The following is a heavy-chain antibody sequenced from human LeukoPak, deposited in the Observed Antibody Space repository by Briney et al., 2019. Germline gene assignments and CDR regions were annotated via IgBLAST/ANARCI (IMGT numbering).Heavy chain of an antibody. D-gene: IGHD3-22*01. J-gene: IGHJ4*02. V-gene: IGHV4-61*02. Sequence: PSETLSLTCTVSGGSISSGSYYWSWIRQPAGKGLEWIGRIYSSGSTNYNPSLKSRVTISVDTSKNQFSLNLSSVTAADTAVYYCARVVDYYDSSGYYHQDFDYWGQGTLVTVSS. CDR3: ARVVDYYDSSGYYHQDFDY. CDR2: IYSSGST. CDR1: GGSISSGSYY.